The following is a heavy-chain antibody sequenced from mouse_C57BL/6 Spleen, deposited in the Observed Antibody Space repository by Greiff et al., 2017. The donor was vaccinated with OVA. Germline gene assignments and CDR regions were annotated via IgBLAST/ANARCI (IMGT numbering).Heavy chain of an antibody. CDR3: ARSGYDYGYFDY. Sequence: QVQLKQSGPELVKPGASVKISCKASGYAFSSSWMNWVKQRPGKGLEWIGRIYPGDGDTNYNGKFKGKATLTADKSSSTAYMQLSSLTSEDSAVYFCARSGYDYGYFDYWGQGTTLTVSS. V-gene: IGHV1-82*01. CDR2: IYPGDGDT. CDR1: GYAFSSSW. D-gene: IGHD2-4*01. J-gene: IGHJ2*01.